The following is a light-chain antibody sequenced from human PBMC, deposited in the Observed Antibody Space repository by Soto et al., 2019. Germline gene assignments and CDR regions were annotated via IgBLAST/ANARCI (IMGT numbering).Light chain of an antibody. V-gene: IGLV2-14*01. Sequence: QSALTQPASASGSPGQSITISCTGTSSDVGGYNYVSWYQQHPGKAPKLMIYEVSNRPSGVPNRFSGSKSGNTASLTISGLQAEDEADYYCSSYTSSSTYVFGTGTKVTVL. CDR3: SSYTSSSTYV. CDR1: SSDVGGYNY. J-gene: IGLJ1*01. CDR2: EVS.